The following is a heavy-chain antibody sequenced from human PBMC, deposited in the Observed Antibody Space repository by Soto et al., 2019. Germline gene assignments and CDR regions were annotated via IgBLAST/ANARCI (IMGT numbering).Heavy chain of an antibody. CDR1: GGXXXXXX. Sequence: SVKVSCKASGGXXXXXXISWVRQXPXQGLEWMGGIIPIFGTANYAQKFQGRVTITADESTSTAYMELSSLRSEDTAVYYCARCYRSPSIAAAGTYYYYGMDVWGQGTTVTVSS. J-gene: IGHJ6*02. CDR3: ARCYRSPSIAAAGTYYYYGMDV. D-gene: IGHD6-13*01. CDR2: IIPIFGTA. V-gene: IGHV1-69*13.